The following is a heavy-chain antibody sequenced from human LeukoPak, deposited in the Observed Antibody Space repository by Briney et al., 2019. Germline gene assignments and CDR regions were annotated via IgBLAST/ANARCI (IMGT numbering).Heavy chain of an antibody. J-gene: IGHJ4*02. D-gene: IGHD2-2*01. CDR1: GFTFSDFA. CDR2: TDGTGGDS. V-gene: IGHV3-23*01. Sequence: GGSLRLSCVASGFTFSDFAMSWVRQTPGKRLEWVASTDGTGGDSYYADAVKGRFTISRDNAKNSLYLQMNSLRAEDTAVYYCANHLACGSTSCPPFDYWGQGTLVTVSS. CDR3: ANHLACGSTSCPPFDY.